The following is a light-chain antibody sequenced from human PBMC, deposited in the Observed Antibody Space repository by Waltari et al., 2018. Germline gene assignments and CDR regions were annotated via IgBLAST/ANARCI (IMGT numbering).Light chain of an antibody. CDR1: ERVSRY. V-gene: IGKV3-11*01. J-gene: IGKJ4*01. CDR3: QHRSDWPLT. CDR2: EAS. Sequence: IVLTQSPATLSLSPGERATLPCRASERVSRYLAWYQQKPGKAPRLLIYEASNRATGIPARFSGSGSGTDFTLTISSLEPEDFAVYYCQHRSDWPLTFGGGTKVEIK.